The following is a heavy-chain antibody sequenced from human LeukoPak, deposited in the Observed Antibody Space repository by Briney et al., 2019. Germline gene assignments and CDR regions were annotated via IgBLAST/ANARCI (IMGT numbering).Heavy chain of an antibody. J-gene: IGHJ4*02. CDR1: GFTFSDPY. Sequence: PGGSLRLSCEASGFTFSDPYMSWIRQAPGKGLECLSYISGSGTDINYADSVKGRFTISRDNAKNSLYLQMNSLRAEDTAVYYCARDVYYGSGSPRLDYWGQGTLVTVSS. V-gene: IGHV3-11*06. CDR2: ISGSGTDI. CDR3: ARDVYYGSGSPRLDY. D-gene: IGHD3-10*01.